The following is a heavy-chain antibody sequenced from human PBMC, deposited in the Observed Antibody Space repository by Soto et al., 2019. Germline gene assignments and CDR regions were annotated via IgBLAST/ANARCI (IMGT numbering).Heavy chain of an antibody. Sequence: EVQLVESGGGLVQPGGSLRLSCAASGFTFSSYSMNWVRQAPGKGLEWVSYISSSSTIYYADSVKGRFTISRDNAKNSLYLQMNSLRDEDTAVYYCARDTKWIQLWPIFNFDYWGQGSLVTVSS. CDR2: ISSSSTI. CDR3: ARDTKWIQLWPIFNFDY. CDR1: GFTFSSYS. V-gene: IGHV3-48*02. J-gene: IGHJ4*02. D-gene: IGHD5-18*01.